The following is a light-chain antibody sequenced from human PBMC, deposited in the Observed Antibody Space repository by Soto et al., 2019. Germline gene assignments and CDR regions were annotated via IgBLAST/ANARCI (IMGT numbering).Light chain of an antibody. J-gene: IGKJ4*01. V-gene: IGKV3-20*01. CDR3: QQYGGSPRVS. CDR2: GAS. Sequence: EIVLTQSPGALSSSPGERATLSCRASQTVSDNYLAWYQQKPGQAPRLLIYGASTRATGIPDRFSGSGSGTDFTLTISRLEPEDFAVYYCQQYGGSPRVSFGGGTKVEIK. CDR1: QTVSDNY.